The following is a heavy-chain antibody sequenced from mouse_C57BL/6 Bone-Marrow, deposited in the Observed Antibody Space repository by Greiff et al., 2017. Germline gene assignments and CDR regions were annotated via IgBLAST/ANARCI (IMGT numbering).Heavy chain of an antibody. Sequence: EVKLEESGGGLVQPGGSLSLSCAASGFTFTDYYMSWVRQPPGKALEWLGFIRNKANGYTTEYSASVKGPFTISRDNSQSILYLQMNARRAEDSATYYCARNMNYDYDKDSWYFDVWGTGTTVTVSS. CDR3: ARNMNYDYDKDSWYFDV. CDR2: IRNKANGYTT. J-gene: IGHJ1*03. D-gene: IGHD2-4*01. CDR1: GFTFTDYY. V-gene: IGHV7-3*01.